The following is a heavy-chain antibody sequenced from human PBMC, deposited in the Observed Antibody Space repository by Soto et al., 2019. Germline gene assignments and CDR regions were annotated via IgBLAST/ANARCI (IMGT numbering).Heavy chain of an antibody. CDR3: ARDKLGDYSFDY. D-gene: IGHD4-17*01. V-gene: IGHV3-11*05. Sequence: GVLRLSCAASGFTFSDYYMSWIRQAPGKGLELVSYISSSSGYTNYVDSVKGRFTISRDNAKKSLYLQMNSLRAEDTAVYYCARDKLGDYSFDYWGQGTLVTVSS. CDR2: ISSSSGYT. J-gene: IGHJ4*02. CDR1: GFTFSDYY.